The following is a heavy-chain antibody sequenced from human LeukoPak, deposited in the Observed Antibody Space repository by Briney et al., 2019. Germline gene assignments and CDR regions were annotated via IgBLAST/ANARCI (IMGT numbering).Heavy chain of an antibody. V-gene: IGHV4-61*02. CDR2: IYTSGST. Sequence: SETLSLTCTVSGDSISSGSYYWSWIRQPAGKGLEWIGRIYTSGSTNYNPSLKSRVTISVVTSKNQFSLKLSSVSAADTAVYYCARSSGYWYFDLWGRGTLVTVSS. CDR1: GDSISSGSYY. CDR3: ARSSGYWYFDL. D-gene: IGHD2-15*01. J-gene: IGHJ2*01.